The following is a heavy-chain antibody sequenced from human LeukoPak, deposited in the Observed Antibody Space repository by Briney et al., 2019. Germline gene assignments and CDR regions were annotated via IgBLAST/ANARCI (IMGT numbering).Heavy chain of an antibody. CDR1: GFTFEDYA. Sequence: GGSLRLSCAASGFTFEDYAMNWVRQPPGKGLEWVSGISCNGGSTDYADSVKGRFTISRDNAKNSLYLQMNSLRAEDTGVYYCAPLSSRGTKWFDSWGQGTLVTVSS. V-gene: IGHV3-20*04. J-gene: IGHJ5*01. D-gene: IGHD1-1*01. CDR3: APLSSRGTKWFDS. CDR2: ISCNGGST.